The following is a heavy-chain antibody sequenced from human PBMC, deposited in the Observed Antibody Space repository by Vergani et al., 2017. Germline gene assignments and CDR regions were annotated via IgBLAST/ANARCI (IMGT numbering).Heavy chain of an antibody. V-gene: IGHV3-9*02. CDR2: ISWNRSSI. Sequence: EVQLEESGGGLVLPGRSLRLSCVASGFTSAGYAMHWVRQAPGKGLEWVSGISWNRSSIGYADSVTGRFTISRDNAKNSLYLQMNSLRAEDTALYYCAKDLGTSSGGGWFDTWGQGTLVTVSS. CDR1: GFTSAGYA. CDR3: AKDLGTSSGGGWFDT. J-gene: IGHJ5*02. D-gene: IGHD6-6*01.